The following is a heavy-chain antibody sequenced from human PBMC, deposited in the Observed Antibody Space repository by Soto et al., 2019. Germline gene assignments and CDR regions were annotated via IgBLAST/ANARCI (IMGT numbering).Heavy chain of an antibody. D-gene: IGHD1-1*01. J-gene: IGHJ6*02. Sequence: ASVKVSCKASGYTFSTYAMHWVRQAPGQSLEWMGWVNGGTGQTKYSQRFQDRVTIARDASASTAYMELSSLRSEDTAVYYCARGKGMEENYYYYYGLDIWGQGTTVTVSS. V-gene: IGHV1-3*01. CDR3: ARGKGMEENYYYYYGLDI. CDR1: GYTFSTYA. CDR2: VNGGTGQT.